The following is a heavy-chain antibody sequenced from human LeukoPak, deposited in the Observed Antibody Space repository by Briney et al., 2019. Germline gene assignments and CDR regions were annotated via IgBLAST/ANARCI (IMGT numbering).Heavy chain of an antibody. CDR3: ARPREGAARPDFDY. Sequence: GASVKVSCKAAGYSFTTFHINWVRQAPGQGLEWMGWINPNSGGTNYAQKFQGRVTMTRDTSISTAYMELSRLRSDDTAVYYCARPREGAARPDFDYWGQGTLVTVSS. J-gene: IGHJ4*02. D-gene: IGHD6-6*01. CDR1: GYSFTTFH. CDR2: INPNSGGT. V-gene: IGHV1-2*02.